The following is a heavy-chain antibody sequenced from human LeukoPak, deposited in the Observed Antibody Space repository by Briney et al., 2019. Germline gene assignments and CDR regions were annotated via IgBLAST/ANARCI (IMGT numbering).Heavy chain of an antibody. D-gene: IGHD2-8*01. CDR1: GYTFTGYY. J-gene: IGHJ6*02. CDR3: ATVPVYARLDYYYGMDV. Sequence: ASVKVSCKASGYTFTGYYMHWVRQAPGKGLEWMGGFDPEDGETIYAQKFQGRVTMTEDTSTDTAYMELSSLRSEDTAVYYCATVPVYARLDYYYGMDVWGQGTTVTVSS. CDR2: FDPEDGET. V-gene: IGHV1-24*01.